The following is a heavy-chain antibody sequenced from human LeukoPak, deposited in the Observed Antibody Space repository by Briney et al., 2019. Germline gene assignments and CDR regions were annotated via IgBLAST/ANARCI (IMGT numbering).Heavy chain of an antibody. CDR2: ISSSGSTI. V-gene: IGHV3-48*04. CDR1: GFTFSSYS. Sequence: GGSLRLSCAASGFTFSSYSMNWVRQAPGKGLEWVSYISSSGSTIYYADPVKGRFTISRDNAKNSLYLQMNSLRAEDTAVYYCARDPKEAAAPRGFDYWGQGTLVTVSS. J-gene: IGHJ4*02. CDR3: ARDPKEAAAPRGFDY. D-gene: IGHD6-13*01.